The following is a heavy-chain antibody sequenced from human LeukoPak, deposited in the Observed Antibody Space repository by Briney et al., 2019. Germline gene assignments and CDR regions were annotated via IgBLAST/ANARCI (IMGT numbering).Heavy chain of an antibody. CDR3: ARGLYVAGSFFDS. D-gene: IGHD1-26*01. V-gene: IGHV3-11*04. CDR1: GFTFSDYY. Sequence: GGSLRLSCAASGFTFSDYYMSWIRQAPGKGLEWLSFISPSGGAIYYADSVKGRFTISRDNAKNSLYLQMNSLKAEDTAVYYCARGLYVAGSFFDSWGQGTLVTVSS. CDR2: ISPSGGAI. J-gene: IGHJ4*02.